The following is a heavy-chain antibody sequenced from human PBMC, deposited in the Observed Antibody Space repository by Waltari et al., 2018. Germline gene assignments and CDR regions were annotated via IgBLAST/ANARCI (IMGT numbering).Heavy chain of an antibody. V-gene: IGHV4-34*01. CDR1: GESFLGYF. Sequence: QVQLHQWGAGQLKPSETLSLTCAVSGESFLGYFWSWIRQSPGKGLEWLGSIHYSGSPNYNPTLESRLSLSVDTTKKRFSLSLTSVTAADAALYFCARYGEVPASYFFDYWGQGTLVTVSS. CDR3: ARYGEVPASYFFDY. D-gene: IGHD2-21*01. CDR2: IHYSGSP. J-gene: IGHJ4*01.